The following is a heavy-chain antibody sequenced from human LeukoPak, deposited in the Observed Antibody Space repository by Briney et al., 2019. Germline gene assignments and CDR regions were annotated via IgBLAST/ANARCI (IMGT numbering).Heavy chain of an antibody. V-gene: IGHV4-34*01. CDR1: GGSFSGYY. D-gene: IGHD2-2*01. Sequence: SETLSLTCAVYGGSFSGYYWSWIRQPPGKGLEWIGEINHSGSTNYNPSLKSRVTISVDTSKNQSSLKRSSVTAADTAVYYCAREIVVVPAALDAWFDPWGQGNLVTVSS. J-gene: IGHJ5*02. CDR3: AREIVVVPAALDAWFDP. CDR2: INHSGST.